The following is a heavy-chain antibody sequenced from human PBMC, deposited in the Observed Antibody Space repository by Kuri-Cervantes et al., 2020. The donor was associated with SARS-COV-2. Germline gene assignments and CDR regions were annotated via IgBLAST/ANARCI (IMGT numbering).Heavy chain of an antibody. V-gene: IGHV3-73*01. D-gene: IGHD2-8*01. Sequence: ETLSLTCAASGFTLSGSAMHWVRQASGKGLEWVGRIRSKANSYATAYAASVKGRFTISRDDSKNTAYLQMNSLKTEDTAVYYCTRQGVDYWGQGTLVTVSS. J-gene: IGHJ4*02. CDR1: GFTLSGSA. CDR2: IRSKANSYAT. CDR3: TRQGVDY.